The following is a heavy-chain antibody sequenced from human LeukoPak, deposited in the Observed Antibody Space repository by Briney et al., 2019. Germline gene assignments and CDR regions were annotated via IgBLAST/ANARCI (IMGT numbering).Heavy chain of an antibody. CDR3: ARLYNWNDGFDH. Sequence: GESLKISCKGSGYSFTSHWIAWVRQMPGKGLEWMGIIYPGDSETRYSPSFSPSFQGQVTISADKSISTAYLQWSSLKASDTAMYYCARLYNWNDGFDHWGQGTLVTVSS. CDR1: GYSFTSHW. J-gene: IGHJ4*02. D-gene: IGHD1-1*01. V-gene: IGHV5-51*01. CDR2: IYPGDSET.